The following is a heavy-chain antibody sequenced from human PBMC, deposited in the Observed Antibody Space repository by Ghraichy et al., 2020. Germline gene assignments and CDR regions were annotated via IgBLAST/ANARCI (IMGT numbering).Heavy chain of an antibody. CDR1: GFTFSTYT. Sequence: GGSLRLSCAASGFTFSTYTMAWIRQAPGKGLEWVSSISGTDSRTYYADSVKGRFTISRDNSKSTLYLQMNSLRAEDTAVYYCATPISVNSVSDYWGQGTLVTVSS. V-gene: IGHV3-23*01. D-gene: IGHD3-3*01. J-gene: IGHJ4*02. CDR2: ISGTDSRT. CDR3: ATPISVNSVSDY.